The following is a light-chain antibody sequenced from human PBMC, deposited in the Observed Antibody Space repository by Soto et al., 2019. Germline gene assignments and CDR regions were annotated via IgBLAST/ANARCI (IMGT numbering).Light chain of an antibody. Sequence: SYELTQPPSVSVSPGQTASITCSGDKLGDKYTCWYQQKPGQSPVLVIYQHSQQPSGIPERFSGSNSGNTATLTISGTQAMDEADYYCQAWDSSTDVVFGGGTKLTVL. J-gene: IGLJ2*01. CDR3: QAWDSSTDVV. CDR1: KLGDKY. V-gene: IGLV3-1*01. CDR2: QHS.